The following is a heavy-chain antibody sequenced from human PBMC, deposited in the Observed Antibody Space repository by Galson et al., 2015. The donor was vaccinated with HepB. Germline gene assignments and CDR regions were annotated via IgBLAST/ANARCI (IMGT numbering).Heavy chain of an antibody. V-gene: IGHV3-30*18. J-gene: IGHJ4*02. Sequence: SLRLSCAASGSTFSSYGMHWVRQAPGKGLEWVAVISYDGSNKYYADSMKGRFTISRDSSKNTLYLQMNSLRAEDTAVYYCAKVWLSLVAAALSSFDYWGQGTLVTVSS. CDR2: ISYDGSNK. D-gene: IGHD6-13*01. CDR1: GSTFSSYG. CDR3: AKVWLSLVAAALSSFDY.